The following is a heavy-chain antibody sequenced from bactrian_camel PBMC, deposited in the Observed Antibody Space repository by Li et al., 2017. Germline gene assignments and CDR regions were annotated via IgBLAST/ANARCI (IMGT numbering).Heavy chain of an antibody. CDR2: IESYGDT. CDR3: AASRLGSTINWRYERRWGY. CDR1: VYVKNVDC. D-gene: IGHD1*01. Sequence: HVQLVESGGGSVQAGGSLRLSCAASSVYVKNVDCMAWFRQPPGMEREGVAVIESYGDTTYSDSVKGRFTISQDGAENTVYLQMNGLKPKDTAMYYCAASRLGSTINWRYERRWGYWGQGTQVTVS. V-gene: IGHV3S53*01. J-gene: IGHJ4*01.